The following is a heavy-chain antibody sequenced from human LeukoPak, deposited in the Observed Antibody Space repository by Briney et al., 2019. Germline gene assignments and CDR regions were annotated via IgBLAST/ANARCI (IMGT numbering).Heavy chain of an antibody. CDR1: GFTFSSYW. D-gene: IGHD3-3*01. CDR3: ARDGDFWSAQGAFDI. J-gene: IGHJ3*02. V-gene: IGHV3-7*01. Sequence: PGGSLRLSCAASGFTFSSYWMSWVRQAPGKGLEWVANIKQDGSEKYYVDSVKGRFTISRDNAKNSLYLQMNSLRAEDTAVYYCARDGDFWSAQGAFDIWGQGTMVTASS. CDR2: IKQDGSEK.